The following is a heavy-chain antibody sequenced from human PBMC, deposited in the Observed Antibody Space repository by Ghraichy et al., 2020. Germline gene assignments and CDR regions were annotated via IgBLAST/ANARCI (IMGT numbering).Heavy chain of an antibody. V-gene: IGHV3-48*02. J-gene: IGHJ6*02. CDR2: ISSSSSTI. CDR3: ARDLGTATPDYYGMDV. Sequence: GGSLRLSCAASGFTFSSYSMNWVRQAPGKGLEWVSYISSSSSTIYYADSVKGRFTISRDNAKNSLYLQMNSLRDEDTAVYYCARDLGTATPDYYGMDVWGQGTTVTVSS. D-gene: IGHD2-21*02. CDR1: GFTFSSYS.